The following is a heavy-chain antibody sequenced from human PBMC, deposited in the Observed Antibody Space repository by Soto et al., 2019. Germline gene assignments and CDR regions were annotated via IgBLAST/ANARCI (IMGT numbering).Heavy chain of an antibody. V-gene: IGHV1-2*02. CDR2: IDPRSGGT. J-gene: IGHJ4*02. Sequence: HVQLVQSGTEVKKPGASVRVSCMVSGYPFTTYYIHWVRQAPGQGLEWMGWIDPRSGGTVYEQKFQGRGTMTRDTSISTVYMALIGLTSDDTALYYCATDDYGSFPDWGQGSLVTVSS. CDR3: ATDDYGSFPD. D-gene: IGHD1-26*01. CDR1: GYPFTTYY.